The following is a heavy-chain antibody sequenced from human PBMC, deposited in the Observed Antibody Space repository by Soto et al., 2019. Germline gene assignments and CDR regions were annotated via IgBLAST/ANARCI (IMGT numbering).Heavy chain of an antibody. Sequence: ASVKVSCKASGYTFTDYFMYWVRQAPGQGLEWMGWINPKSGGTNYAQKFQDRVTTARDTSINTAYMELSRLRSDDTAMYYCAKAQFGSSTWYYYGMDVWGQGTTVTVSS. D-gene: IGHD6-13*01. V-gene: IGHV1-2*02. CDR2: INPKSGGT. J-gene: IGHJ6*02. CDR1: GYTFTDYF. CDR3: AKAQFGSSTWYYYGMDV.